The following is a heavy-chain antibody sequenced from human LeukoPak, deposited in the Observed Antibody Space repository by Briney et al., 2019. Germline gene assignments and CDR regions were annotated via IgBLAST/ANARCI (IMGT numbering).Heavy chain of an antibody. V-gene: IGHV4-30-4*08. D-gene: IGHD5-18*01. CDR2: IYYSGST. CDR3: ARELYSYGSHYFDY. Sequence: PSQTLSLTYTVSGGSISSGDYYWSWIRQPPGKGLEWIGYIYYSGSTCYNPSLKSRVTISVDTSKNQFSLKLSSVTAADTAVSYCARELYSYGSHYFDYWGQGTLVTVSS. J-gene: IGHJ4*02. CDR1: GGSISSGDYY.